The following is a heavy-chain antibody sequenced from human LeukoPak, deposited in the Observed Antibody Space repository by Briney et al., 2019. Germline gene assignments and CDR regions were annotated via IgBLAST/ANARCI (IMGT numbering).Heavy chain of an antibody. V-gene: IGHV3-23*01. CDR2: ISGSGGST. CDR1: GFTFSSYA. CDR3: AKDLYDSSGYYTAYFDY. J-gene: IGHJ4*02. Sequence: GGSLRLSCAASGFTFSSYAMSWVRQAPGKGLEWVSGISGSGGSTYYADSVKGRFTISRDNSKNTLYLQMNSLRVEDTAVYYCAKDLYDSSGYYTAYFDYWGQGTLVTVSS. D-gene: IGHD3-22*01.